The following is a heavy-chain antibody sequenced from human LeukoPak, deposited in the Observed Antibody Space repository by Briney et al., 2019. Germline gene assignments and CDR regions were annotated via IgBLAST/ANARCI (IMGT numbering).Heavy chain of an antibody. V-gene: IGHV4-39*07. Sequence: SETLSLTCTVSGGSISSSSYYWAWIRQPPGKGLEWIGSIYYDGSTYYNPSLKSRVTISVDTSKNQFSLKLSSVTAADTAVYYCASLVLRFLEWAREFDYWGQGTLVTVSS. CDR3: ASLVLRFLEWAREFDY. D-gene: IGHD3-3*01. J-gene: IGHJ4*02. CDR1: GGSISSSSYY. CDR2: IYYDGST.